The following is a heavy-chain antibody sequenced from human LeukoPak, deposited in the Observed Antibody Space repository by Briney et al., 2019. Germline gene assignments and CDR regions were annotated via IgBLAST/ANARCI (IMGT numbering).Heavy chain of an antibody. CDR1: GASFSGYY. V-gene: IGHV4-34*12. CDR3: ARGSVLMGYASFDY. D-gene: IGHD2-8*01. J-gene: IGHJ4*02. Sequence: SETLSLTCTVYGASFSGYYWTWIRQPPGKGLEWIGEIVQSGRTNYGPSLESRLTLSVDTSKNQFSLKLSSVTAADTAVYYCARGSVLMGYASFDYWGQGALVTVSS. CDR2: IVQSGRT.